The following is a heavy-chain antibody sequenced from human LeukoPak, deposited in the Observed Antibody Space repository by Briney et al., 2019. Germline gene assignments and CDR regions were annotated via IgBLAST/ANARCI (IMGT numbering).Heavy chain of an antibody. CDR2: IWYDGSNK. Sequence: GGSLRLSCAASGFTFSSYVMHWVRQAPGKGLEWVAVIWYDGSNKYYADSVKGRFTISRDNSKNTLYLQMNSLRAEDTAVYYCAKDHQWLVGLGGQGTLVTVSS. V-gene: IGHV3-33*06. J-gene: IGHJ4*02. D-gene: IGHD6-19*01. CDR1: GFTFSSYV. CDR3: AKDHQWLVGL.